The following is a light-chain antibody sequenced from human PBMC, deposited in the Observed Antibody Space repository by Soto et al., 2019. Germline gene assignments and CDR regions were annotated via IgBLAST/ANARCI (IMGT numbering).Light chain of an antibody. CDR1: ESVSSY. Sequence: EIVLTQSPATLSLSPGERATLTCRAGESVSSYLAWYQQKPGQAPRLLIYDTSNRATGIPTRFSGSGSGTDFTLTISSLEPEDFAVYYCQQRSIWPPTFGQGTNVEIK. J-gene: IGKJ1*01. CDR3: QQRSIWPPT. CDR2: DTS. V-gene: IGKV3-11*01.